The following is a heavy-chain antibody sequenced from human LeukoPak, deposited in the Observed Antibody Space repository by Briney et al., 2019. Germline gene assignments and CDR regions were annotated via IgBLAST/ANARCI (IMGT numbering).Heavy chain of an antibody. CDR2: IKPDGSDK. CDR1: GFTFSSYW. V-gene: IGHV3-7*01. Sequence: GGSLRLSCAASGFTFSSYWMSWVRQAPGKGLEWVANIKPDGSDKYYVDSVKGRFTISRDNAKNSLYLQMNSLRAEDTAVYYCARDFSLTRLERPFDYWGQGTLVTVSS. CDR3: ARDFSLTRLERPFDY. J-gene: IGHJ4*02. D-gene: IGHD1-1*01.